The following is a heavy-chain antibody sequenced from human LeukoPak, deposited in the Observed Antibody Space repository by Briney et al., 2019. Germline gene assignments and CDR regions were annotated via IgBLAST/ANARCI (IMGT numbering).Heavy chain of an antibody. D-gene: IGHD5-24*01. CDR3: ARGYIGYFDY. J-gene: IGHJ4*02. CDR1: GDSFTGND. CDR2: ISPNNGDT. Sequence: ASLKGSCKTSGDSFTGNDMQCVRQATGQMLEWMGWISPNNGDTTMAQKFQGRVTMTRDTSISTVYMELSRLRSDDTAVYYCARGYIGYFDYWGQGTLVTVSS. V-gene: IGHV1-2*02.